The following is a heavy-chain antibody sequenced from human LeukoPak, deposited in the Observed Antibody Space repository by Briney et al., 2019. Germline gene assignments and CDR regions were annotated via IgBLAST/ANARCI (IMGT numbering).Heavy chain of an antibody. CDR3: ARGRRYSGYEIDY. Sequence: PSETLSLTCTVSGGSISSYYWGWIRQPPGKGLEWIGSIYHSGSTYYNPSLKSRVTISVDTSKNQFSLKLSSVTAADTAVYYCARGRRYSGYEIDYWGQGTLVTVSS. V-gene: IGHV4-38-2*02. CDR2: IYHSGST. CDR1: GGSISSYY. D-gene: IGHD5-12*01. J-gene: IGHJ4*02.